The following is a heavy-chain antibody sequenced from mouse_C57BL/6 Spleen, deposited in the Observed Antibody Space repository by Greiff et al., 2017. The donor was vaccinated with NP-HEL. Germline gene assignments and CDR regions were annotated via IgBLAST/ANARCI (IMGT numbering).Heavy chain of an antibody. D-gene: IGHD1-1*01. CDR1: GYTFTGYW. CDR3: ARRPYYGSSYPYAMDY. V-gene: IGHV1-9*01. J-gene: IGHJ4*01. Sequence: QVQLQQSGAELMKPGASVKLSCKATGYTFTGYWIEWVKQRPGHGLEWIGEILPGSGSTNYNEKFKGKATFTADTSSNTAYIQISSLTTEDSAIYYCARRPYYGSSYPYAMDYWGQGTSVTVSS. CDR2: ILPGSGST.